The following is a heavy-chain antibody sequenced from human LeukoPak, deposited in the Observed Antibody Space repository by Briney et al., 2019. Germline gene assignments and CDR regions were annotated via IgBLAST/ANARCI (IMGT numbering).Heavy chain of an antibody. D-gene: IGHD3-22*01. CDR3: AKVQYYYDSSGRYYFDY. CDR2: IYSGGST. CDR1: GFTVSSNY. V-gene: IGHV3-66*01. J-gene: IGHJ4*02. Sequence: GGSLRLSCAASGFTVSSNYMSWVRQAPGKGLEWVSVIYSGGSTYYADSVKGRFTISRDNSKNTLYLQMNSLRAEDTAVYYCAKVQYYYDSSGRYYFDYWGQGTLVTVSS.